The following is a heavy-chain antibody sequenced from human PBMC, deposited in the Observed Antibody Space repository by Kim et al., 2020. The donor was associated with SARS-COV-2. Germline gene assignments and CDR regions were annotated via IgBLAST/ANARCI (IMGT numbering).Heavy chain of an antibody. CDR2: IYYSGST. D-gene: IGHD3-22*01. V-gene: IGHV4-39*01. CDR3: ARLPTYYYDSSGYQLGGWFDP. Sequence: SETLSLTCTVSGGSISSSSYYWGWIRQPPGKGLEWIGSIYYSGSTYYNPSLKSRVTIPVDTSKNQFSLKLSSVTAADTAVYYCARLPTYYYDSSGYQLGGWFDPWGQGTLVTVSS. CDR1: GGSISSSSYY. J-gene: IGHJ5*02.